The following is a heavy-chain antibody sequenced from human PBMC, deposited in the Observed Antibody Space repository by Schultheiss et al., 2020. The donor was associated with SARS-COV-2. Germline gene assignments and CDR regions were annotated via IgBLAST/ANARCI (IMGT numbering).Heavy chain of an antibody. J-gene: IGHJ6*02. CDR2: IDHSGST. Sequence: SETLSLTCAVYGGSFSGYYWSWIRQPPGKALEWIGEIDHSGSTYYNPSLKGRVTISEDTSKAQISLNLTSITAADTAVYYCARRQFYYYGMDVWGQGTTVTVS. V-gene: IGHV4-34*01. CDR1: GGSFSGYY. CDR3: ARRQFYYYGMDV.